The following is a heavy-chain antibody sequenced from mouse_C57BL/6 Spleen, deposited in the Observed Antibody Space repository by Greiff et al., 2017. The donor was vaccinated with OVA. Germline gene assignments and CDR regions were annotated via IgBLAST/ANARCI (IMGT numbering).Heavy chain of an antibody. Sequence: VQLQQPGAELVMPGASVKLSCKASGYTFTSYWMHWVKQRPGQGLEWIGEIDPSDSYTNYNQKLKGKSTLTVDKSSSTAYMQLSSLTSEDSAVYYCARSYDDGNWYFDVWGTGTTVTVSS. J-gene: IGHJ1*03. V-gene: IGHV1-69*01. CDR2: IDPSDSYT. CDR1: GYTFTSYW. CDR3: ARSYDDGNWYFDV. D-gene: IGHD2-12*01.